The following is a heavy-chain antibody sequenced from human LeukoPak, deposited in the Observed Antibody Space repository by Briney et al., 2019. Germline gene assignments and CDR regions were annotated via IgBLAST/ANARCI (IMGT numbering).Heavy chain of an antibody. Sequence: ASVEVSCKPSGYIFTDYYIHWVRQAPGQGLEWMGILNSSGGSTTYAQKFQGRITMTRDASTSTVYMELRSLRSEDTAVYYCARDRWELPYYFDYWGQGTLVTVSS. CDR2: LNSSGGST. CDR1: GYIFTDYY. D-gene: IGHD1-26*01. V-gene: IGHV1-46*01. J-gene: IGHJ4*02. CDR3: ARDRWELPYYFDY.